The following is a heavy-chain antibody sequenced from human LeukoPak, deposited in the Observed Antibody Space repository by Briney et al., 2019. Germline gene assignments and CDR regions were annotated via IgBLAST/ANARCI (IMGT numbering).Heavy chain of an antibody. CDR3: ARAARLSSYYYYYMDV. CDR1: GGSISSYY. D-gene: IGHD6-6*01. CDR2: IYTSGST. V-gene: IGHV4-4*07. Sequence: PSETLSLTCTVSGGSISSYYWSWIRQPAGKGLEWIGRIYTSGSTNYNPSLKSRVTMSVDTSKNQFSLKLSSVTAADTAVYYCARAARLSSYYYYYMDVWGKETTVTVSS. J-gene: IGHJ6*03.